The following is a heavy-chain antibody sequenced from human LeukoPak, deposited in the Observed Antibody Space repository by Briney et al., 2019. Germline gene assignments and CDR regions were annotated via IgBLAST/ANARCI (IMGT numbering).Heavy chain of an antibody. CDR1: GGSISSIRYY. CDR2: IYYSGST. V-gene: IGHV4-39*01. Sequence: PETPSHTCTVSGGSISSIRYYGGWFRQHPGKGLEWIGSIYYSGSTYYNPSLKSRVTISVDTSKIQFSLKLSSVTAADTAVYYCARPGRSSGWYGSYAFDIWGQGTMVTVSS. CDR3: ARPGRSSGWYGSYAFDI. J-gene: IGHJ3*02. D-gene: IGHD6-19*01.